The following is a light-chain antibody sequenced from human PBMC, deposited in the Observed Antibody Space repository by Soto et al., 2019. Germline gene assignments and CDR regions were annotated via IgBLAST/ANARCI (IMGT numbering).Light chain of an antibody. CDR1: QSVGRN. V-gene: IGKV3-15*01. Sequence: EIVVTQSPGILSVSPGDRATLSCRASQSVGRNLACYHQNPGQAPTLLIYAASTRATGHPARFSGSGSGTDFTLTISSLQSEDFAVYYCQEYSKWPLFTFGPGTRVDIK. CDR3: QEYSKWPLFT. J-gene: IGKJ3*01. CDR2: AAS.